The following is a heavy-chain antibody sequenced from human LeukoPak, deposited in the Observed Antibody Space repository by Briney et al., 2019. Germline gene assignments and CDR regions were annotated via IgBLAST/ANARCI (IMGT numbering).Heavy chain of an antibody. Sequence: SETLSLTCAVYGGSFSGYYWSWIRQPPGKGLEWIGEINHSGSTNYNPSLKSRVTISVDTSKNQFSLKLSSVTAADTAVYYCARVSGRGYYRPTRGSFDYWGQGTLVTVSS. CDR2: INHSGST. CDR1: GGSFSGYY. D-gene: IGHD1-14*01. J-gene: IGHJ4*02. CDR3: ARVSGRGYYRPTRGSFDY. V-gene: IGHV4-34*01.